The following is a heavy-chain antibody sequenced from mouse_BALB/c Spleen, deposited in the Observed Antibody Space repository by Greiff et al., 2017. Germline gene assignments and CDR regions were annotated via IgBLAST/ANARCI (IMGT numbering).Heavy chain of an antibody. CDR3: ARHPYGSSPAWFAY. V-gene: IGHV5-12-1*01. Sequence: EVQLVESGGGLVKPGGSLKLSCAASGFAFSSYDMSWVRQTPEKRLEWVAYISSGGGSTYYPDTVKGRFTISRDNAKNTLYLQMSSLKSEDTAMYYCARHPYGSSPAWFAYWGQGTLVTVSA. J-gene: IGHJ3*01. CDR1: GFAFSSYD. D-gene: IGHD1-1*01. CDR2: ISSGGGST.